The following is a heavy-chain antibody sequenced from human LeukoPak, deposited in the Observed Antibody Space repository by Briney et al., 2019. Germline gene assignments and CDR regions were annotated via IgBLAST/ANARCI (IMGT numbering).Heavy chain of an antibody. CDR1: GVSIRSYY. V-gene: IGHV4-59*01. CDR2: IHHSGSS. CDR3: AGGYGSSWSFDH. D-gene: IGHD2-2*01. J-gene: IGHJ4*02. Sequence: SETLSLTCTVSGVSIRSYYWNWVRQSPGRGLEWIGYIHHSGSSHYNPFLKSRVTISVDTSKNHFSLKLNSVTAADTAAYYCAGGYGSSWSFDHWGQGTLVTVSS.